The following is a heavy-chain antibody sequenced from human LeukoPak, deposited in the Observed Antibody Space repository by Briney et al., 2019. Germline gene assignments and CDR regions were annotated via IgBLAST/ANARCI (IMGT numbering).Heavy chain of an antibody. D-gene: IGHD3-10*01. CDR3: ARHVLFYYYFDLGV. Sequence: TTSETLSLTCTVSGGSIGSYYWGWIRQTPGKGLKWMGYIYYDGNTNYHPSLNSRVTISLDTSKNQFSLRVTSVAAADTAVYYCARHVLFYYYFDLGVWGKGTTVTAAS. J-gene: IGHJ6*03. V-gene: IGHV4-59*08. CDR2: IYYDGNT. CDR1: GGSIGSYY.